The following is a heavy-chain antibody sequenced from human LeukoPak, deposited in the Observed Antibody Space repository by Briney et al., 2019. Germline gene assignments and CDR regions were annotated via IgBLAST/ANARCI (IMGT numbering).Heavy chain of an antibody. V-gene: IGHV3-74*03. J-gene: IGHJ4*02. Sequence: GGSLRLSCTASGFTFTAHWIHWVRQPPGMGLVWVSRINERGTDSMYAESVKGRFTISRDNAKNTVYLQMNSLRAEDTAVYYCVRDETLWTLDWWGQGTLVTVSS. CDR2: INERGTDS. CDR1: GFTFTAHW. CDR3: VRDETLWTLDW. D-gene: IGHD1-1*01.